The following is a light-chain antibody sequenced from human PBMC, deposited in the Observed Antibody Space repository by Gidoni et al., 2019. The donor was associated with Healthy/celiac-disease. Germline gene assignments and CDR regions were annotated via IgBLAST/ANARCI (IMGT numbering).Light chain of an antibody. CDR1: QRVSSSY. CDR3: QQYGSSPPWT. CDR2: SAS. V-gene: IGKV3-20*01. Sequence: PGERATLSCRASQRVSSSYLAWYQQRPGQAPSPLICSASRRATGIPDRFSGSVSGTDFTLTISRLESEVLAVYYCQQYGSSPPWTFGQGTKVEIK. J-gene: IGKJ1*01.